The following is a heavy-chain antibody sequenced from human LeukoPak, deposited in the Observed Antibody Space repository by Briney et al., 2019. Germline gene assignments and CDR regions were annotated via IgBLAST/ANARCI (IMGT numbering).Heavy chain of an antibody. Sequence: SETLSLTCIVSGGSINNSYWSWLRQPPGKGLQWIGYIYYSGSTNYNPSLKSRVTISGDTSKNQFSLKLSSVTAADTAVYYCARTLYSRGFYTVDYWGQGTLVTVSS. CDR2: IYYSGST. CDR3: ARTLYSRGFYTVDY. CDR1: GGSINNSY. V-gene: IGHV4-59*08. J-gene: IGHJ4*02. D-gene: IGHD3-3*01.